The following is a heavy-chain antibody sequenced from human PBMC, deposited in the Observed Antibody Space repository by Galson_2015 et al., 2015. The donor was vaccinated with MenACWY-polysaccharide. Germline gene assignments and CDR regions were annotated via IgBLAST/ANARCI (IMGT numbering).Heavy chain of an antibody. CDR3: ARENVLLWSTRWFDH. CDR1: GYTFTSYG. CDR2: NGSYNGKT. D-gene: IGHD3-10*01. Sequence: SVKVSCKASGYTFTSYGITWVRQAPGQGLEWMGWNGSYNGKTNYAQKLQGRVTRTPDTSTRTAYMELRSLRSDDTAVYYCARENVLLWSTRWFDHWGQGTLVTVSS. V-gene: IGHV1-18*01. J-gene: IGHJ5*02.